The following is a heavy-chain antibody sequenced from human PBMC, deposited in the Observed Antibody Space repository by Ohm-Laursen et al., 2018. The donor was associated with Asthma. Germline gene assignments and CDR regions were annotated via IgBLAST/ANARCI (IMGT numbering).Heavy chain of an antibody. Sequence: SLRLSCTASGFTFSNYPMNWVRQAPGKGPEWLSYITSSSTTIYYADSVKGRFTISRDNAKNSLFLQMNSLRAEDTAVYYCARDRSYTFYWGQGTLVTVSS. D-gene: IGHD3-16*01. J-gene: IGHJ4*02. CDR3: ARDRSYTFY. CDR1: GFTFSNYP. CDR2: ITSSSTTI. V-gene: IGHV3-48*04.